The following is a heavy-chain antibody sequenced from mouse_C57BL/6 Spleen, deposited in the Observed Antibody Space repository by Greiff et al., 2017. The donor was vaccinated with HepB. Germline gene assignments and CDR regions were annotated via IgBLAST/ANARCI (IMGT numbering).Heavy chain of an antibody. CDR1: GYTFTSYW. D-gene: IGHD2-4*01. CDR2: IHPNSGST. Sequence: QVQLQQPGAELVKPGASVKLSCKASGYTFTSYWMHWVKQRPGQGLEWIGMIHPNSGSTNYNEKFKSKATLTVDKSSSTAYMQLSSLTSEDSAVYYCASPYDYDEGGFAYWGQGTLVTVSA. J-gene: IGHJ3*01. CDR3: ASPYDYDEGGFAY. V-gene: IGHV1-64*01.